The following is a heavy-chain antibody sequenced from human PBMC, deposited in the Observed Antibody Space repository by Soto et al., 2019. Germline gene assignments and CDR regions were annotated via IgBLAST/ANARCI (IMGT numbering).Heavy chain of an antibody. CDR1: GGSISSGDYY. CDR3: ARVGCSGGSCSSKHYSGFDH. J-gene: IGHJ4*02. V-gene: IGHV4-30-4*01. CDR2: IYYSGST. Sequence: PSETLSLTCTVSGGSISSGDYYWSWIRQPPGKGLEWIGYIYYSGSTYYNPSLKSRVTISVDTSKNQFSLKLNSVTAADTAVYYCARVGCSGGSCSSKHYSGFDHWGQGTLVTVSS. D-gene: IGHD2-15*01.